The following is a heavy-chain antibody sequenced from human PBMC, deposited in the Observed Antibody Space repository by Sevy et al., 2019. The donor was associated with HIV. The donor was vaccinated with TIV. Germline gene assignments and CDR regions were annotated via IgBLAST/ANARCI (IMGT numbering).Heavy chain of an antibody. D-gene: IGHD3-9*01. CDR3: ARDVSTIDQDWSQARYYGMDV. CDR1: GFTFSSYA. CDR2: ISYDGSNK. Sequence: GGSLRLSCAASGFTFSSYAMHWVRQAPGKGLEWVAVISYDGSNKYYADSVKGRFTISKDNSKNTLYLQMNSLRAEDTAVYYCARDVSTIDQDWSQARYYGMDVWGQGTTVTVSS. J-gene: IGHJ6*02. V-gene: IGHV3-30-3*01.